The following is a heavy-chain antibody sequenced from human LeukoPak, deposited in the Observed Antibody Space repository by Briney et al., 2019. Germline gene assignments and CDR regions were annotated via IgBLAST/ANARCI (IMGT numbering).Heavy chain of an antibody. CDR2: INPSGGST. CDR1: GYTFTSYY. J-gene: IGHJ6*03. Sequence: ASVKVSCKASGYTFTSYYMYWVRQAPGQGLEWMGIINPSGGSTSYAQKFQGRVTMTRDTSTSTVYMELSSLRSEDTAVYYCARDYYYDSSGYYYPDMDVWGKGTTVTVSS. V-gene: IGHV1-46*01. CDR3: ARDYYYDSSGYYYPDMDV. D-gene: IGHD3-22*01.